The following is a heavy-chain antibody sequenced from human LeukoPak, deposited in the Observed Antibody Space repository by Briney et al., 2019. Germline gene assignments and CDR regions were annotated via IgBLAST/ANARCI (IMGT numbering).Heavy chain of an antibody. CDR1: GGTFSSYA. D-gene: IGHD3-22*01. V-gene: IGHV1-69*13. CDR2: IIPIFGTA. J-gene: IGHJ4*02. Sequence: SVKVSCKASGGTFSSYAISWVRQAPGQGLEWMGGIIPIFGTANYAQNFQGRVTITADEPTSTAYMELSNLRSEDTAVYYCARESTDYYDSSGYYYGPVYWGQGTLVTVSS. CDR3: ARESTDYYDSSGYYYGPVY.